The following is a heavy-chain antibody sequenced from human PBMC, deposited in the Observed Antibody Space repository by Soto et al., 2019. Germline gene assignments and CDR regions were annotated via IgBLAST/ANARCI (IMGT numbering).Heavy chain of an antibody. Sequence: EVQLVESGGGXXXXGGXXXLSCAASGFXXXXXALHXXXXXXGKGLEWVGRIRSKGNNYATAYGASLKGRFTISRDDSKNTTYLQMNSLNTEDTAVYHCSRQASDFWSGKTQYYMDVWRKGTTLTVSS. CDR3: SRQASDFWSGKTQYYMDV. J-gene: IGHJ6*03. CDR1: GFXXXXXA. CDR2: IRSKGNNYAT. D-gene: IGHD3-3*01. V-gene: IGHV3-73*01.